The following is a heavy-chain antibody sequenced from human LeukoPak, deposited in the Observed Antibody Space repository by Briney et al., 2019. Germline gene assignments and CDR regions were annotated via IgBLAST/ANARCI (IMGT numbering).Heavy chain of an antibody. J-gene: IGHJ4*02. CDR3: ARVTEAPYYFDY. CDR1: GFTFSSYS. Sequence: GGSLRLSCAPSGFTFSSYSMNWVREAPGKRVEWVSSISSSSSYIYYADSVKGRFTISRDNAKNSLYLQMNSLRAEDTAVYYCARVTEAPYYFDYWGQGTLVTVSS. CDR2: ISSSSSYI. V-gene: IGHV3-21*01.